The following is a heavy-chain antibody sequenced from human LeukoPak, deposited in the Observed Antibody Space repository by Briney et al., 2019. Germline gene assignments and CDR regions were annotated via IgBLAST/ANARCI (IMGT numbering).Heavy chain of an antibody. Sequence: PGGSLRLSCAASGFTVSSTYMSWVRQAPGRGLEWVSVIYTGGSTFYADSVKGRFTISRDNTKNSLFLQMDSLRAQDTAIYYCARVEYTNSPGHGGLGTLVTVSS. CDR3: ARVEYTNSPGH. J-gene: IGHJ4*02. CDR2: IYTGGST. V-gene: IGHV3-53*01. D-gene: IGHD6-6*01. CDR1: GFTVSSTY.